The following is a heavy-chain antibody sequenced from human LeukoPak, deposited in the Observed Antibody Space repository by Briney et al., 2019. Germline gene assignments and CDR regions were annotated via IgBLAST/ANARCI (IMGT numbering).Heavy chain of an antibody. CDR3: ARDQYSGGSSYS. CDR2: INSDGSST. J-gene: IGHJ4*02. V-gene: IGHV3-74*01. CDR1: GFTFNSYW. Sequence: GGSLRLSCSASGFTFNSYWMHWVRPAPGKGLVWVSRINSDGSSTSYADSVKGRFTISRDNAKNTLYLQMNSLRAEDTAVYYCARDQYSGGSSYSWGQGTLITVSS. D-gene: IGHD2-15*01.